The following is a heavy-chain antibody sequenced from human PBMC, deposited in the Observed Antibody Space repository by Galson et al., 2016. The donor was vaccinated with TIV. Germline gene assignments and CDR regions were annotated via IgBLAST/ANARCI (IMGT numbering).Heavy chain of an antibody. CDR2: IRGGGGRT. CDR1: GFTFSIFA. D-gene: IGHD2/OR15-2a*01. J-gene: IGHJ6*02. Sequence: SLRLSCAASGFTFSIFAMTWVRQAPGMGLEWVSAIRGGGGRTYYADSVKGRFTISRDNAQNSLYLHMSSLRAEDTAFYYCAKDLNRGCTTSNCSSYDYSYYALDVWGQGTTVTVSS. V-gene: IGHV3-23*01. CDR3: AKDLNRGCTTSNCSSYDYSYYALDV.